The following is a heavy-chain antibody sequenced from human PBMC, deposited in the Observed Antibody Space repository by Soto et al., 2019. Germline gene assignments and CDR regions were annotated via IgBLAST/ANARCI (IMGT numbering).Heavy chain of an antibody. J-gene: IGHJ4*02. CDR3: TTALGIAAR. CDR1: GGSVSSGSYY. V-gene: IGHV4-61*01. D-gene: IGHD6-6*01. Sequence: SETLSLTCTVSGGSVSSGSYYWSWIRQPPGKGLEWIGYIYYSGSTNYNPSLKGRFTISRDNAKNSLYLQMNSLRDEDTALYYCTTALGIAARWGQGTLVTVSS. CDR2: IYYSGST.